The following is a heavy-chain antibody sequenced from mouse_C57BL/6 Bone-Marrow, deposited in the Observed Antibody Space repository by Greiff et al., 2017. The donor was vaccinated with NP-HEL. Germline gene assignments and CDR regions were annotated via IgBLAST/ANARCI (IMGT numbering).Heavy chain of an antibody. V-gene: IGHV1-81*01. J-gene: IGHJ3*01. Sequence: VKLMESGAELARPGASVKLSCKASGYTFTSYGISWVKQRTGQGLEWIGEIYPRSGNTYYNEKFKGKATLTADKSSSTAYMELRSLTSEDSAVYFCAPRQLRLRWFAYWGQGTLVTVSA. CDR2: IYPRSGNT. CDR3: APRQLRLRWFAY. D-gene: IGHD3-2*02. CDR1: GYTFTSYG.